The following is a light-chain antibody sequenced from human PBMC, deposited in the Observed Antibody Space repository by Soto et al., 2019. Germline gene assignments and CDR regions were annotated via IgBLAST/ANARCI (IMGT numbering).Light chain of an antibody. Sequence: QSVLTQPPSVSGAPGQRVTIACTGTSTNIGAGYDVHWYQQVPGAAPKLLIYGNGNRPSGVPDRFSASKFGTSASLAIAGVQADDEAAYYCQSYDNRLTVSVFGGGTKLTVL. CDR3: QSYDNRLTVSV. CDR1: STNIGAGYD. J-gene: IGLJ3*02. V-gene: IGLV1-40*01. CDR2: GNG.